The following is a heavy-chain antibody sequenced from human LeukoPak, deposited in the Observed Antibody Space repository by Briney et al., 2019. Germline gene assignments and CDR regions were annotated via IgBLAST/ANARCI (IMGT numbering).Heavy chain of an antibody. CDR2: INPNSGGT. V-gene: IGHV1-2*02. CDR1: GYTFTGYY. CDR3: ARDFMRYYDSSGYYYGWFDP. Sequence: GASVKVSCKASGYTFTGYYMHWVRQAPGQGLEWMGWINPNSGGTNYAQKFQGRVTMTRDTSISTAYMELSRLRSDDTAVYYCARDFMRYYDSSGYYYGWFDPWGQGTLVTVSS. J-gene: IGHJ5*02. D-gene: IGHD3-22*01.